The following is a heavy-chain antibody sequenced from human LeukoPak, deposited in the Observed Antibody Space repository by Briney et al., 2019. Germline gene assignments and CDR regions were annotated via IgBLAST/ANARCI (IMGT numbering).Heavy chain of an antibody. CDR3: ARGRGGTRINWFDP. Sequence: PSGTLSLTCAVYGGSFSGYYWSWIRQPPGKGLEWMGEINHSGSTNYNPSLKSRVTISVDTSKNQFSLKLSSVTAADTAVYYCARGRGGTRINWFDPWGQGTLVTVSS. V-gene: IGHV4-34*01. J-gene: IGHJ5*02. CDR1: GGSFSGYY. CDR2: INHSGST. D-gene: IGHD2-15*01.